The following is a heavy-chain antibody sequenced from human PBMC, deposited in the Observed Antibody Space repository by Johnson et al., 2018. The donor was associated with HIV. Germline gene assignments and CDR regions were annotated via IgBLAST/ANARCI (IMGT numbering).Heavy chain of an antibody. D-gene: IGHD1-26*01. Sequence: QMLLVESGGGVVQPGRSLRVSCAASGFSFGSYGMHWVRQAPGKGLEWVAIISYGGTYKYYADSVKGRFTISRDNSKNTLYLQMNSLRAEDTAVYYCARDRGGGSYHDAFDIWGQGTMVTVSS. J-gene: IGHJ3*02. CDR3: ARDRGGGSYHDAFDI. V-gene: IGHV3-30*03. CDR1: GFSFGSYG. CDR2: ISYGGTYK.